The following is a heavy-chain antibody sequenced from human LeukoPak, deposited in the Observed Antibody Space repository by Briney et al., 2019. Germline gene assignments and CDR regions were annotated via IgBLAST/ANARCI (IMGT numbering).Heavy chain of an antibody. J-gene: IGHJ4*02. V-gene: IGHV3-33*01. D-gene: IGHD2-8*01. CDR3: ASGLSLYYFDY. Sequence: GGSLRLSCTASGFNFGIYGMHWVRQAPGKGLEWVAVMWDDGTNEYYVESVKGRFTISRDNSKNTLYLQMNSLRAEDTAVYYCASGLSLYYFDYWGQGTLVTVSS. CDR2: MWDDGTNE. CDR1: GFNFGIYG.